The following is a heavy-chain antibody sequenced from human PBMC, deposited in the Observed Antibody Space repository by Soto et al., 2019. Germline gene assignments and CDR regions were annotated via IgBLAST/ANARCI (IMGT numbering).Heavy chain of an antibody. CDR2: IYYSGST. Sequence: QLQLQESGPGLVKPSETLSLTCTVSGGSISSTNYYWGWIRQPPGKGLEWIGSIYYSGSTYYNPSLKSRVTISVATSKNQFSLKLSSVTAADTAVYYCARLFPHSGSYLDYWGQGTLVTVSS. V-gene: IGHV4-39*01. D-gene: IGHD1-26*01. CDR3: ARLFPHSGSYLDY. CDR1: GGSISSTNYY. J-gene: IGHJ4*02.